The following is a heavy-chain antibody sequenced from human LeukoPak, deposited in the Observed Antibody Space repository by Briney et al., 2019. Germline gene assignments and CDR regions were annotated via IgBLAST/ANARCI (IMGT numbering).Heavy chain of an antibody. CDR2: IYYSGST. J-gene: IGHJ5*02. D-gene: IGHD3-10*01. V-gene: IGHV4-59*01. Sequence: PSETLSLTCTVSGGSISSYYWSWIRQPPGKGLEWIGYIYYSGSTNYNPSLKSRVTISVDTSKNQFSLKLSSVTAADTAVYYCARDFSFRRGSGSPYTPDGWFDPWGQGTLVTVSS. CDR3: ARDFSFRRGSGSPYTPDGWFDP. CDR1: GGSISSYY.